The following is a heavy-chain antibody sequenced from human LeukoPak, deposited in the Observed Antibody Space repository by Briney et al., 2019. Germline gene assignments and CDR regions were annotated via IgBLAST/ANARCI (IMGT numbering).Heavy chain of an antibody. D-gene: IGHD3-10*01. J-gene: IGHJ4*02. CDR3: AKGSSSGSFSVFDY. CDR2: ISGSGGST. V-gene: IGHV3-23*01. Sequence: GGSLRLSCAASGFTFSSYAMSWVRQAPGKGLEWGSGISGSGGSTYYADSVKGRFTISRDNSKNTLYLQMNSLRAEDTAVYYCAKGSSSGSFSVFDYWGQGTLVPVSS. CDR1: GFTFSSYA.